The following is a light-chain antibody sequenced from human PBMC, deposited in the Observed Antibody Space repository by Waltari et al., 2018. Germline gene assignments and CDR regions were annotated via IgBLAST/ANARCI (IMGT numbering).Light chain of an antibody. J-gene: IGLJ3*02. CDR2: ATN. CDR3: AAWDASLFGPWV. V-gene: IGLV1-44*01. Sequence: SVLTQPPSASGTPGQRVTISCSGISSNIGGNSVNWYQHLPGTAPKLLISATNPRPSGFPDRFSASLSGTSASLAISGLQSEDEADYYCAAWDASLFGPWVFGGGTRLTVL. CDR1: SSNIGGNS.